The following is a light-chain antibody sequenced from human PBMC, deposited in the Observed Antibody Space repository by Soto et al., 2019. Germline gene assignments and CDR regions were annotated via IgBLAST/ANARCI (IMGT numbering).Light chain of an antibody. CDR1: QGISSY. J-gene: IGKJ1*01. CDR3: QQYNSYSRT. V-gene: IGKV1-27*01. CDR2: SAS. Sequence: DIQLTQSPSSLSASVGDRVTTTCRVSQGISSYLNWYRQKPGKVPKLLIYSASNLQSGVPSRFSGSGSGTEFTLTISSLQPDDFATYYCQQYNSYSRTFGQGTKVDNK.